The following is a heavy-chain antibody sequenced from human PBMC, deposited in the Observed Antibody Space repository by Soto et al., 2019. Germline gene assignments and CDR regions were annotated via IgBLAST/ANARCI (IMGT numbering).Heavy chain of an antibody. Sequence: QVQLVQSGAEVKKPGSSVKVSCKGSGGTFNRYTITWVRQAPGQGLEWMGRIIPMFGIASYAQNFQGRVTITADKSTGECYMELSSVRSAETAVYYCARDSCRSDLVPAAISAMDVWGQGTTVTVSS. V-gene: IGHV1-69*08. J-gene: IGHJ6*02. CDR3: ARDSCRSDLVPAAISAMDV. CDR1: GGTFNRYT. D-gene: IGHD2-2*01. CDR2: IIPMFGIA.